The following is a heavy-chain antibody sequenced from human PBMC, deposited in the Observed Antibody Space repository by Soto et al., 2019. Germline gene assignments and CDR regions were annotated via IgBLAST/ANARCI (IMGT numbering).Heavy chain of an antibody. D-gene: IGHD5-12*01. Sequence: ASVKVSCKASGGTFNNYPITWVRQAPGEGLEWMGGSVPIFGTANYAQKFQGRVTISVDESTSTAYMELSSLRSEDTAVYYCARGRGYSGDDHYYYFDMDVWGQGTTVTVSS. V-gene: IGHV1-69*13. CDR1: GGTFNNYP. CDR2: SVPIFGTA. J-gene: IGHJ6*02. CDR3: ARGRGYSGDDHYYYFDMDV.